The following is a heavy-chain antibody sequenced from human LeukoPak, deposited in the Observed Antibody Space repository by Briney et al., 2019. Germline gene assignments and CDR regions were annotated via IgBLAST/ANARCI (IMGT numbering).Heavy chain of an antibody. D-gene: IGHD1-1*01. CDR1: GFTFSDYD. CDR2: IGTAGDT. Sequence: GGSLRLSCAASGFTFSDYDMHWVRQATGKGLEWVSAIGTAGDTYYTGSVKGRFTISRENAKNSLYLQMNSLRAGDTAVHYCARVAKERVGGVYYFDYWGQGTLVTVSS. J-gene: IGHJ4*02. CDR3: ARVAKERVGGVYYFDY. V-gene: IGHV3-13*01.